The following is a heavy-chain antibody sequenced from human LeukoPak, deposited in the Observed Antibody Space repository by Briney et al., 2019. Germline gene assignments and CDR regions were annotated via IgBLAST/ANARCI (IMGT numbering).Heavy chain of an antibody. V-gene: IGHV1-18*01. CDR2: ISAYNGNT. J-gene: IGHJ4*02. D-gene: IGHD5-18*01. CDR3: ARAASYGPEDDY. CDR1: GYTFTSYG. Sequence: ASVKVSCKASGYTFTSYGISWVRQAPGQGLEWMGWISAYNGNTNYAQKLQGRVTMTTDTSTSTAYMELRSLRSDDTAAYYCARAASYGPEDDYWGQGTLVTVSS.